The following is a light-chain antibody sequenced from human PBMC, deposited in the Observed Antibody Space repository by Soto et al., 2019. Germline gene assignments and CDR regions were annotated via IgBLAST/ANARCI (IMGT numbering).Light chain of an antibody. CDR1: QGIGSY. J-gene: IGKJ1*01. CDR3: QQCYMGWT. Sequence: DIQMTQSPSTLSASVGDRVTITCRASQGIGSYLAWYQQQPGKAPKLLIYDASTLESGVPSRFSGTGSGTEFTFSITSLQPEDFGTYYCQQCYMGWTFGQGTKVDIK. CDR2: DAS. V-gene: IGKV1-5*01.